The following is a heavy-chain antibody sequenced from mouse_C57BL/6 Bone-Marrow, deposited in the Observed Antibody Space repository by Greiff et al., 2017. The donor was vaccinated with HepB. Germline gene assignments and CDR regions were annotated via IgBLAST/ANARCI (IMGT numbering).Heavy chain of an antibody. CDR2: IDHSDSYT. D-gene: IGHD1-1*01. J-gene: IGHJ2*01. CDR1: GYTFTSYW. Sequence: QVQLQQPGAELVMPGASVKLSCKASGYTFTSYWMYWVKQRPGQGLEWIGEIDHSDSYTNYHQKFKGKSTLTVDKSYSTDYMQLSRLTSEDSAVYYCAGRGYYCSGYFDYWGQGTTLTVSS. V-gene: IGHV1-69*01. CDR3: AGRGYYCSGYFDY.